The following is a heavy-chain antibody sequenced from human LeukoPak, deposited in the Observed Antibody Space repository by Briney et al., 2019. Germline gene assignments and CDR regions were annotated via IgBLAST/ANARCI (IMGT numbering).Heavy chain of an antibody. CDR3: ARDRYCGTGGCPMDV. Sequence: GGSLRLSCVASGFTFSSYWMSWVRQAPGKGLEWVANIKQDGSEKYYVDSVKGRFTISRDNAKNSLYLQMNSLRAEDTAVYYCARDRYCGTGGCPMDVWGKGTTVSVSS. D-gene: IGHD2-15*01. J-gene: IGHJ6*03. CDR2: IKQDGSEK. V-gene: IGHV3-7*01. CDR1: GFTFSSYW.